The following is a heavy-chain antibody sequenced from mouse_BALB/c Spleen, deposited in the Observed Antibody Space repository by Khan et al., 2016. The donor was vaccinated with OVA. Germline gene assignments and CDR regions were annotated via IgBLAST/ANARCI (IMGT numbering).Heavy chain of an antibody. V-gene: IGHV3-2*02. J-gene: IGHJ2*01. D-gene: IGHD2-3*01. CDR2: ISYSGIT. Sequence: VQLKQSGPGLVKPSQSLSLTCTVTGFSIISDYAWNWIRQFPGNKLEWMGYISYSGITKYNPSLKSRISITRDPSKNQFFLQLNSVTIEDTAAYYCARDDGGDFDYWGQGTTLTVSS. CDR1: GFSIISDYA. CDR3: ARDDGGDFDY.